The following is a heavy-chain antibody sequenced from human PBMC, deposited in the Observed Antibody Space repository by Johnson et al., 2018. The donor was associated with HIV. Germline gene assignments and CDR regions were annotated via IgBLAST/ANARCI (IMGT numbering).Heavy chain of an antibody. CDR2: IYSGGST. V-gene: IGHV3-66*01. CDR3: ARAGDYDAFDI. Sequence: VQLVESGGGLVQPGGSLRLSCAASGFTVSSNYMRWVRQAPGKGLAWVSVIYSGGSTYYADSVKGRFTISRANSKNTLYLQMNSLGAEDKAVYYCARAGDYDAFDIWGQGTMVTVSS. D-gene: IGHD3-16*01. J-gene: IGHJ3*02. CDR1: GFTVSSNY.